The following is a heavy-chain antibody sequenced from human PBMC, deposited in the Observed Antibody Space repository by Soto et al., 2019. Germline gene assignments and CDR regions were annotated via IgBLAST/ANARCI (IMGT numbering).Heavy chain of an antibody. Sequence: GGSLRLSCEVSGFTFSAYGMHWVRQAPGKGLEWVAAISHDGTNKNYGDSVKGRFTISRDNSKKTLYLQMNSLRPEDTALYYCAKDEYYYSRSGYYIFDSWGQGTLVTRLL. CDR2: ISHDGTNK. J-gene: IGHJ4*02. CDR1: GFTFSAYG. D-gene: IGHD3-22*01. CDR3: AKDEYYYSRSGYYIFDS. V-gene: IGHV3-30*18.